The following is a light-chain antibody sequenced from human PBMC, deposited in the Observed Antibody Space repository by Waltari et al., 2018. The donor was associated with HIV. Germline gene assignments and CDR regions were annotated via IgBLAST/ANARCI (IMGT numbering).Light chain of an antibody. V-gene: IGLV1-47*01. CDR1: NSNTGPNY. CDR2: RNN. CDR3: ATWDDNLSGWV. Sequence: QSVLTQPPPASATPGQRVTISCSGTNSNTGPNYVYWYQQLPGTAPKVLIYRNNYRPSGVPDRFSGSKSGTSASLAISGLRSEDEADYYCATWDDNLSGWVFGGGTKLTVL. J-gene: IGLJ3*02.